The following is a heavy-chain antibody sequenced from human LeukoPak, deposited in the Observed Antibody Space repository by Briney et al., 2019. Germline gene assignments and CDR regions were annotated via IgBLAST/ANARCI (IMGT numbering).Heavy chain of an antibody. CDR2: IYYSGST. CDR3: ARLTRYYYDY. D-gene: IGHD3-10*01. J-gene: IGHJ4*02. V-gene: IGHV4-39*01. CDR1: GGSISSSSYY. Sequence: PSETLSLTCTVSGGSISSSSYYWGWIRQPPGKGLEWIGSIYYSGSTYYNPSLKSRVTISVDTSKNQFSLKLSSVTAADMAVYYCARLTRYYYDYWGQGTLVTVSS.